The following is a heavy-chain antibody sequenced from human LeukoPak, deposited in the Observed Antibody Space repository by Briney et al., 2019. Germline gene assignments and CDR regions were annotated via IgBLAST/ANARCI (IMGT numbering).Heavy chain of an antibody. CDR2: INPNSGGT. CDR1: GYTFTACY. V-gene: IGHV1-2*02. Sequence: GASVKVSCKASGYTFTACYMYWVRQAPGQGLEWMGWINPNSGGTNYAQKFQGRVTMARDTSISTAYMELSRLRSDDTAVYYCARATDTAMVTGWFDPWGQGTLVTVSS. J-gene: IGHJ5*02. D-gene: IGHD5-18*01. CDR3: ARATDTAMVTGWFDP.